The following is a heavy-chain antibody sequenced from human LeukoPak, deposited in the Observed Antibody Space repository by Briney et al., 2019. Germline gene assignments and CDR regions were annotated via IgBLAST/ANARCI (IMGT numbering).Heavy chain of an antibody. CDR2: IYYRGRT. D-gene: IGHD6-19*01. V-gene: IGHV4-39*01. J-gene: IGHJ4*02. CDR1: CGSFTSSSYF. CDR3: ARSYSSGWFHFDH. Sequence: SETLSLTCTVSCGSFTSSSYFWGWIRQPPGMGLEWFGGIYYRGRTDYNPSLKSRVTISVDTSNNQFSLKLSSVTAADTAVYYCARSYSSGWFHFDHWGQGTLVTVSS.